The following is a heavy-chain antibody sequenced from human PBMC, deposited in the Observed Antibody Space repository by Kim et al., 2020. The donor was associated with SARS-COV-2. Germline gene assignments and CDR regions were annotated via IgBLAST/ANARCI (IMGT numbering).Heavy chain of an antibody. J-gene: IGHJ4*02. V-gene: IGHV3-33*08. CDR2: IWYDGSNK. D-gene: IGHD3-3*01. CDR1: GFTFSSYG. CDR3: ARDLTIFGVQEGH. Sequence: GGSLRLSCAASGFTFSSYGMHWVRQAPGKGLEWVAVIWYDGSNKYYADSVKGRFTISRDNSKNTLYLQMNSLRAEDTAVYYCARDLTIFGVQEGHWGQGTLVTVSS.